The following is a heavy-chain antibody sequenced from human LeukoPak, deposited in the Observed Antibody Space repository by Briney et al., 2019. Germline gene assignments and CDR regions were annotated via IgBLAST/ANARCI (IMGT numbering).Heavy chain of an antibody. D-gene: IGHD3-16*01. CDR1: GYTFTGYY. J-gene: IGHJ4*02. V-gene: IGHV1-2*02. Sequence: ASVKVSCKASGYTFTGYYMHWVRQAPGQGLEWMGWINPNSGGTNYAQKFQGRVTMTRDTSISTAYMELSRLRSDDTAVYYCARTYYDYVWGTIMYYFDYWGQGTLVTVSS. CDR3: ARTYYDYVWGTIMYYFDY. CDR2: INPNSGGT.